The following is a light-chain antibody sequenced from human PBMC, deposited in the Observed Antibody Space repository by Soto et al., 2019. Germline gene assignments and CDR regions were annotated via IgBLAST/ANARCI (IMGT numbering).Light chain of an antibody. CDR2: GNN. CDR1: SSNIGAGYD. CDR3: QSYDSSLSAVV. V-gene: IGLV1-40*01. J-gene: IGLJ2*01. Sequence: QSVLTQPPSVSGAPGQRVTISCTGSSSNIGAGYDVHWYQQLPGTAPKLLIYGNNNRPSGVPDRFSGSKSGTSASLAITGLQPEDEADYYCQSYDSSLSAVVFGGGTKVTVL.